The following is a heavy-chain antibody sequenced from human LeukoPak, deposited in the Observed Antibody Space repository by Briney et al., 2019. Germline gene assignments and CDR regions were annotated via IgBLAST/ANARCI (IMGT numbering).Heavy chain of an antibody. CDR3: ARGGGDRVANIDY. CDR1: GGSFSGYY. Sequence: SETLSLTCAVYGGSFSGYYWSWIRQPPGKGLEWIGEINHSGSTNYNPSLKSRVTISVDTSRNQFSLKLSSVTAADTAVYYCARGGGDRVANIDYWGQGTLVTVSS. D-gene: IGHD5-12*01. J-gene: IGHJ4*02. V-gene: IGHV4-34*01. CDR2: INHSGST.